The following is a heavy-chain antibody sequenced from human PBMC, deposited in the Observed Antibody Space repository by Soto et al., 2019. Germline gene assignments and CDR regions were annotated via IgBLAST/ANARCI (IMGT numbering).Heavy chain of an antibody. V-gene: IGHV3-30*03. CDR1: GFTFSSYG. D-gene: IGHD6-6*01. CDR2: ISYDGSNK. CDR3: ARHFSIAARPYGMDV. J-gene: IGHJ6*02. Sequence: PGGSLRLSCAASGFTFSSYGMHWVRQAPGKGLEWVAVISYDGSNKYYADSVKGRFTISRDNSKNTLYLQMNSLRAEDTAVYYCARHFSIAARPYGMDVWGQGTTVTVSS.